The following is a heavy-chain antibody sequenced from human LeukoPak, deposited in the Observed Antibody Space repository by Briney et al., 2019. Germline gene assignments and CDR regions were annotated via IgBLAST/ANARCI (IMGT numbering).Heavy chain of an antibody. D-gene: IGHD1-26*01. CDR3: ARGQKNSGRINWFDP. V-gene: IGHV3-21*01. CDR2: ISSSSSYI. J-gene: IGHJ5*02. Sequence: GGSLRLSCAASGFTFSSYSMNWVRQAPGKGLEWVSSISSSSSYIYYADSVKGRFTISRDNAKNSLYLQLNSLRAEDTAVYYCARGQKNSGRINWFDPWGQGTLVTVSS. CDR1: GFTFSSYS.